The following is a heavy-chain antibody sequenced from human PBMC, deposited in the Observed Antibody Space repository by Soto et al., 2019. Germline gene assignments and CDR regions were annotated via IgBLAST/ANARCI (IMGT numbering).Heavy chain of an antibody. CDR3: ARDRVNYDSSDLYYGMDV. J-gene: IGHJ6*02. V-gene: IGHV3-33*01. D-gene: IGHD3-22*01. Sequence: QVQLVESGGGVVQPGRSLRLSCAASGFTFSSYGMHWVRQAPGKGLEWVAVIWYDGSNKYYADSVKGRFTISRDNSKNTLYLQMNSLRAEDTAVYYCARDRVNYDSSDLYYGMDVWGQGTTVTVSS. CDR1: GFTFSSYG. CDR2: IWYDGSNK.